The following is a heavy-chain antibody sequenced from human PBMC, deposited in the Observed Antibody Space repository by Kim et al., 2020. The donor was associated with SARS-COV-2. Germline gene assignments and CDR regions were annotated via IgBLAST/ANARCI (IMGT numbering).Heavy chain of an antibody. V-gene: IGHV3-15*01. CDR3: TTDPWYSSGWVFDY. CDR2: IKSKTDGGTT. J-gene: IGHJ4*02. CDR1: GFTFSNAW. Sequence: GGSLRLSCAASGFTFSNAWMSWVRQAPGKGLEWVGRIKSKTDGGTTDYAAPVKGRFTISRDDSKNTLYLQMNSLKTEDTAVYYCTTDPWYSSGWVFDYWGQGTLVTVSS. D-gene: IGHD6-19*01.